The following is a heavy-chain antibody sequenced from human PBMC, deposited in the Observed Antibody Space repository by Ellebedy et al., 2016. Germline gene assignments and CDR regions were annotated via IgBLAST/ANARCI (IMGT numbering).Heavy chain of an antibody. D-gene: IGHD1-26*01. CDR2: RNQDGSEK. J-gene: IGHJ5*02. CDR3: ARDRENSGSSDH. CDR1: GFTFSNYW. V-gene: IGHV3-7*04. Sequence: GGSLRLSCAGSGFTFSNYWMSWVRQAPGKGLEWVGNRNQDGSEKYYVDSVKGRFTISRDNAKNSLYLQMNSLRAEDTAVYYCARDRENSGSSDHWGQGTLVTVSS.